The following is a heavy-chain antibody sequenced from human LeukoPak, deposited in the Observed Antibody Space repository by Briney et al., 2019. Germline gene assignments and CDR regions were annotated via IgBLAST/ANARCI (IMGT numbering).Heavy chain of an antibody. CDR2: ISSSGSTI. D-gene: IGHD3-22*01. CDR3: AKDGGGYYPYYYYYMDV. J-gene: IGHJ6*03. CDR1: GFTFSSYE. V-gene: IGHV3-48*03. Sequence: AGGSLRLSCAASGFTFSSYEMNWVRQAPGKGLEWVSYISSSGSTIYYADSVKGRFTISRDNSKNTLYLKMNSLRAEDTAVYYCAKDGGGYYPYYYYYMDVWGKGTTVTISS.